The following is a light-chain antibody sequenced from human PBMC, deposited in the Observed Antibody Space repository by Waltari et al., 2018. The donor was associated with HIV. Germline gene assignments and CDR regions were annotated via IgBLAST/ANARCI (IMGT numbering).Light chain of an antibody. CDR2: RNN. V-gene: IGLV1-47*01. Sequence: QSVLTQPPSASGTPGQRVTISCSGSSYHVGRNYVHWYQQLPGTAPKLLIYRNNQRPSGVPDRFSGSKSGTSASLAISGLRSEDEADYYCAVWDDTLSGHLVFGGGTKLTVL. CDR3: AVWDDTLSGHLV. J-gene: IGLJ2*01. CDR1: SYHVGRNY.